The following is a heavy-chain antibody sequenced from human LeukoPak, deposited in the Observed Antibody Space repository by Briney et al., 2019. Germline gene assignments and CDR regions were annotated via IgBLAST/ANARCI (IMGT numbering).Heavy chain of an antibody. Sequence: GGSLRLSCAASGFTFDDYAMHWVRQAPGKGVEWVSLISGDGGSTYYADSVKGRFTISRDNSKNSLYLQMNSLRTEDTALYYCAKDATDCGGDCYSGLFDYWGQGTLVTVSS. D-gene: IGHD2-21*02. CDR1: GFTFDDYA. V-gene: IGHV3-43*02. CDR3: AKDATDCGGDCYSGLFDY. CDR2: ISGDGGST. J-gene: IGHJ4*02.